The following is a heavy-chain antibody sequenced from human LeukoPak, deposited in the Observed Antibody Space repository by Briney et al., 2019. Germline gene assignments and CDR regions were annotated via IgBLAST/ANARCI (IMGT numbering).Heavy chain of an antibody. V-gene: IGHV1-46*01. CDR1: GYTFTRNY. D-gene: IGHD1-20*01. CDR3: AREGNWNDYYYYMDV. J-gene: IGHJ6*03. CDR2: INPSGLWS. Sequence: GASVKVSCKASGYTFTRNYMHWVRQAPGQGLEWMGVINPSGLWSSSAQKFQGRVTMTRDTSTSTDYMELRSLRSDDTAVYYCAREGNWNDYYYYMDVWGKGTTVTVSS.